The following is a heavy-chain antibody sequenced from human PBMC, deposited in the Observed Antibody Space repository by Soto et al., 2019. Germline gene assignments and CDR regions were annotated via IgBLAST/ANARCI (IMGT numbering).Heavy chain of an antibody. D-gene: IGHD2-15*01. J-gene: IGHJ6*04. CDR3: GRKPNAWSGGMDG. V-gene: IGHV3-33*01. Sequence: PGGSLRLSCAASGFTFSSYGMHWVRQAPGKGLEWVAVIWYDGSNKYYADSVKGRFTISRDNSKNTLYLQMNSLRAEDTAVYYCGRKPNAWSGGMDGWGKGTRVTVSS. CDR1: GFTFSSYG. CDR2: IWYDGSNK.